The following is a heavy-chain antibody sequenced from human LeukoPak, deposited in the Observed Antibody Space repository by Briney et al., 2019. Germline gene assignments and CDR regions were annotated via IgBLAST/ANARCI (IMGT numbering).Heavy chain of an antibody. V-gene: IGHV3-21*01. J-gene: IGHJ3*02. CDR3: ARGSGYYPHDAFDI. CDR1: GFTFSSYS. CDR2: ITSSSTYM. D-gene: IGHD3-22*01. Sequence: GGSLRLSCAASGFTFSSYSMNWVRQAPAKGLEWVSSITSSSTYMYYADSVKGRFTISRDNAKNSLYLQMNSLRAEDTAVYFCARGSGYYPHDAFDIWGQGTMVTVSS.